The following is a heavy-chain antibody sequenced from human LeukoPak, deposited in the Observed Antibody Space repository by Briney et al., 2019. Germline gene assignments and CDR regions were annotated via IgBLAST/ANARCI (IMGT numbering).Heavy chain of an antibody. CDR2: IRYDGSNK. CDR3: AREGYDILTGYRHDAFDI. Sequence: GGSLRLSCAASGFTFSSYGMHWVRQAPGKGLEWVAFIRYDGSNKYYADSVKGRFTISRDNSKNTLYLQMNSLRAEDTAVYYCAREGYDILTGYRHDAFDIWGQGTMVTVSS. J-gene: IGHJ3*02. V-gene: IGHV3-30*02. CDR1: GFTFSSYG. D-gene: IGHD3-9*01.